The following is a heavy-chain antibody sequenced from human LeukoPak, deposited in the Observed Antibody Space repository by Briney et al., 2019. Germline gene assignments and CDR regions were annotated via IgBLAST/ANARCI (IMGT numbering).Heavy chain of an antibody. D-gene: IGHD3-3*01. CDR3: ARGQLYDFWSGYYSRWFDP. J-gene: IGHJ5*02. CDR1: GGSFSGYY. CDR2: INHSGST. V-gene: IGHV4-34*01. Sequence: SETLSLTCAVYGGSFSGYYWSWIRQPPGKGLEWIGEINHSGSTNYNPSLKSGGTISVDTSKNQFSLKLSSVTAADTAVYYCARGQLYDFWSGYYSRWFDPWGQGTLVTVSS.